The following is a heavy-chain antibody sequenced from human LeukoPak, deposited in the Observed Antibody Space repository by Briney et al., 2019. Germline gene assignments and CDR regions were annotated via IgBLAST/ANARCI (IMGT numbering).Heavy chain of an antibody. D-gene: IGHD2-15*01. J-gene: IGHJ4*02. CDR3: ARDRGGTTNNPLDY. Sequence: GGSLRLSCAASGFTFSSYWMSWVRQAPGKGLEWVANIKQDGSEKYYVDSVKGRFTISRDNAKTSLYLQINSLRAEDTAVYYCARDRGGTTNNPLDYWGQGTLVTVSS. CDR2: IKQDGSEK. CDR1: GFTFSSYW. V-gene: IGHV3-7*01.